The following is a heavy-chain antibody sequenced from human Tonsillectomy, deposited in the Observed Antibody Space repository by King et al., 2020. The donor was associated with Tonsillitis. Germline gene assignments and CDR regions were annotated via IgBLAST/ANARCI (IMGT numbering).Heavy chain of an antibody. CDR1: GVTFSNYA. CDR3: AKDQSVGGSCYSLCAFDI. J-gene: IGHJ3*02. D-gene: IGHD2-15*01. V-gene: IGHV3-23*04. CDR2: LSDSGDST. Sequence: VQLVESGGGLVQPGGSLRLSCAASGVTFSNYAMSWVRQAPGKGLEWVSVLSDSGDSTYYADSVKGRFTISRDNSKSTLYLQMNSLRAEDTAVYYCAKDQSVGGSCYSLCAFDIWGQGTMVTVSS.